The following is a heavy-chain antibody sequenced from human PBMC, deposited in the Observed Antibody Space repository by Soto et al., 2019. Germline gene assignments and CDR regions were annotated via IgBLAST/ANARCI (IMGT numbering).Heavy chain of an antibody. CDR2: ISAYNGNT. CDR1: GYTFTSYG. V-gene: IGHV1-18*01. Sequence: ASVKVSCKASGYTFTSYGISWVRQAPGQGLEWMGWISAYNGNTNYAQKLQGRATMTTDTSTSTAYMELRSLRSDDTAVYYCARVFLAGYSGYDFVPLDDAFDIGGQGTMVTVPS. J-gene: IGHJ3*02. D-gene: IGHD5-12*01. CDR3: ARVFLAGYSGYDFVPLDDAFDI.